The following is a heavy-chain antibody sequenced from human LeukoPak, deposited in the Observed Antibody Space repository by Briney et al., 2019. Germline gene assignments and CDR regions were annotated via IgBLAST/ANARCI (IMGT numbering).Heavy chain of an antibody. CDR3: ARDFAEWELSPLGY. J-gene: IGHJ4*02. V-gene: IGHV3-30-3*01. Sequence: PGGSLRLSCAASGFTFSSYAMHWVRQAPGKGLEWVAVISYDGSNKYYADSVKGRFTISRDNSKNTLYLQMNSLRAEDTAVYYCARDFAEWELSPLGYWGQGTLVTVSS. CDR1: GFTFSSYA. CDR2: ISYDGSNK. D-gene: IGHD1-26*01.